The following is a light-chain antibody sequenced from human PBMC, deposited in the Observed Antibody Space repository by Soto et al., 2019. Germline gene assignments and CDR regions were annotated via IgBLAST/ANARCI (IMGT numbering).Light chain of an antibody. CDR1: SSDVGRFNH. CDR3: CSYAAGDTFV. J-gene: IGLJ1*01. V-gene: IGLV2-23*01. Sequence: QSALSQPASVSGSPGQSITISCTGTSSDVGRFNHVSWYQQHPGKAPKLTIYEGTKRPSGVSIRFSGSKSGNTASLTISGLQAEDEADYHCCSYAAGDTFVFGTGTQLTVL. CDR2: EGT.